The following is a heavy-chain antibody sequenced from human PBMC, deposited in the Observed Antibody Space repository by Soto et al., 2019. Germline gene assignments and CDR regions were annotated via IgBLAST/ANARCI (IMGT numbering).Heavy chain of an antibody. Sequence: QVQLVESGGGVVQPGRSLRLSCAASGFTFSHYAMPWARQAPGKGLEWVAVIWSDGSNENYADSVRGRFTISRDNPKNTLYLQMNSLKAEDTAVYYCARDYGSAPWDYWGQGALVTVSS. CDR1: GFTFSHYA. D-gene: IGHD3-10*01. CDR2: IWSDGSNE. CDR3: ARDYGSAPWDY. J-gene: IGHJ4*02. V-gene: IGHV3-33*01.